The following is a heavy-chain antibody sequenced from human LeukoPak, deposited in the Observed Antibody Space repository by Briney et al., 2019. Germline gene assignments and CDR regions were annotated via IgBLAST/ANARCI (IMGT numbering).Heavy chain of an antibody. CDR1: GGSFSGYY. J-gene: IGHJ4*02. CDR2: IHHSGGT. D-gene: IGHD3-3*01. Sequence: SETLSLTCAVYGGSFSGYYWSWIRQPPGKGLEWIGEIHHSGGTKYNPSLKSRVTISEDTSKNQFSLKVSSVTAADTAVYYCARERFSVIDYWGQGTLVTVSS. V-gene: IGHV4-34*01. CDR3: ARERFSVIDY.